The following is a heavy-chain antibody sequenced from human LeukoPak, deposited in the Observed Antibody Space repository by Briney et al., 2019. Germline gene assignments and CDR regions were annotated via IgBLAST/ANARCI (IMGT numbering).Heavy chain of an antibody. J-gene: IGHJ3*02. Sequence: SETLSLTCTVSGGSISSYYWSWIRQPPGKGLEWIGYIYYSGSTNYNPSLKSRVTISVDTSKNQFSLKLSSVTAADTAVYYCARVWVDYVWGRYPPRGAFDIWGQGTMVTVPS. CDR3: ARVWVDYVWGRYPPRGAFDI. CDR2: IYYSGST. D-gene: IGHD3-16*02. V-gene: IGHV4-59*01. CDR1: GGSISSYY.